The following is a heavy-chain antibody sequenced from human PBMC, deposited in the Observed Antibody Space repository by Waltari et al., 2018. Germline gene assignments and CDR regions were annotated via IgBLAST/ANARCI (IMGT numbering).Heavy chain of an antibody. Sequence: QVQLQESGPGLVKPSETLSLTCTVSGYSISSGYYWGWIRQPPGKGLEWIGSIYHSGSTYYNPSRKSRVTISVDTSKNQFSLKLSSVTAADTAVYYCARVIGGDYIWGSYRVDAFDIWGQGTMVTVSS. CDR3: ARVIGGDYIWGSYRVDAFDI. CDR1: GYSISSGYY. CDR2: IYHSGST. V-gene: IGHV4-38-2*02. J-gene: IGHJ3*02. D-gene: IGHD3-16*02.